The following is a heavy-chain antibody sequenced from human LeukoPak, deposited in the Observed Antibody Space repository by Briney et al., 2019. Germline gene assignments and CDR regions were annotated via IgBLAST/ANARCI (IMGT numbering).Heavy chain of an antibody. J-gene: IGHJ4*02. CDR2: IFYSGST. CDR1: SGSISTSNYS. Sequence: SETLSLTFTVTSGSISTSNYSWGWVRQPRGKALEWIGNIFYSGSTYYNPSLKSRVTISVDTSKNQFSLKLSSVTAADTAVYYCASGVVVITTRPFDYWGQGTLVTVSS. V-gene: IGHV4-39*01. CDR3: ASGVVVITTRPFDY. D-gene: IGHD3-22*01.